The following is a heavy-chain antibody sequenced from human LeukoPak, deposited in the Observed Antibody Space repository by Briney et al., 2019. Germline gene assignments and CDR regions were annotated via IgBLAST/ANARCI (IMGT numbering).Heavy chain of an antibody. CDR1: GFTFSNYR. D-gene: IGHD1-1*01. CDR3: ARRNTNDLDY. Sequence: GGSLRLSCAASGFTFSNYRMHWVRQAPGEGLVWVSVINGDGSTTIYADSVKGRFTISRDNAKNTLSLQMNSLRAEDTAVYYCARRNTNDLDYWGQGTLVTVSS. J-gene: IGHJ4*02. V-gene: IGHV3-74*01. CDR2: INGDGSTT.